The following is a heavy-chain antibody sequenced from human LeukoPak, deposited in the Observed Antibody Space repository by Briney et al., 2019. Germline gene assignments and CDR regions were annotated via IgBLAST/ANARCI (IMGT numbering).Heavy chain of an antibody. D-gene: IGHD2-8*01. V-gene: IGHV4-31*03. CDR1: GGSISSGSHW. CDR2: HYYSGNT. J-gene: IGHJ6*02. Sequence: SQTLSLTCTVSGGSISSGSHWWSWIRQHPERGLEWIGYHYYSGNTYYNPSLKSRVSISVDTSKNQLSLTLTSVTAADTAVYYCARGHRTSSAYHCNAMDVWGQGTTVTVSS. CDR3: ARGHRTSSAYHCNAMDV.